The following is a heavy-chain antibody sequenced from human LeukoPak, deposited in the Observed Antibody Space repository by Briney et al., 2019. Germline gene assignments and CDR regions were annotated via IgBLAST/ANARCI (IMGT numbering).Heavy chain of an antibody. J-gene: IGHJ4*02. CDR3: ARGSPWELDC. CDR2: INHSGST. V-gene: IGHV4-34*01. CDR1: GGSFSGYY. D-gene: IGHD3-10*01. Sequence: SETLSLTCVVYGGSFSGYYWSWIRQPPGKGLEWIGEINHSGSTNYNPSLKSRVIISVDTSKNQFSLKLTSVTAADTAVYYCARGSPWELDCWGQGTLVTVSS.